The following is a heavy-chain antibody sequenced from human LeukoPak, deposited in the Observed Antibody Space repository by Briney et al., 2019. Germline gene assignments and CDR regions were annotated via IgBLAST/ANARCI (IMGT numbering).Heavy chain of an antibody. D-gene: IGHD5-12*01. V-gene: IGHV3-23*01. CDR2: ISGSGGST. Sequence: GGSLRLSCAASGFTFSSYAMSWVRQAPGKGLEWVSAISGSGGSTYYAASVKGRFTISRDNSKNTLYLQMNRLRAEDTAVYYCAKDLGGYELTHFYYWGQGTLVTVSS. J-gene: IGHJ4*02. CDR3: AKDLGGYELTHFYY. CDR1: GFTFSSYA.